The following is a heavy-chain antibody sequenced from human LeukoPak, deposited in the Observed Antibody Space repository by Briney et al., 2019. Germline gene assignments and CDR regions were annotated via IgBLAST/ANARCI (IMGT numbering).Heavy chain of an antibody. Sequence: GGSLRLSCAASGFTFSSYGMHWVRQAPGKGLEWVAFIRYDGSNKYYADSVKGRFTISRDNSKNTLYLQMNGLRAEDTVVYYCAKVLSSRNPFDYWGQGTLVTVSS. CDR3: AKVLSSRNPFDY. D-gene: IGHD6-13*01. J-gene: IGHJ4*02. CDR1: GFTFSSYG. CDR2: IRYDGSNK. V-gene: IGHV3-30*02.